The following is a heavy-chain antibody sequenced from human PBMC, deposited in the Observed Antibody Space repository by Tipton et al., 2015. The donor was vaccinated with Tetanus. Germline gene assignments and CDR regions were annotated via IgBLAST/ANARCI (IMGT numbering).Heavy chain of an antibody. J-gene: IGHJ4*02. CDR1: GGSLSTYF. V-gene: IGHV4-59*01. CDR3: ARGDGSTLHY. Sequence: TLSLTCSVSGGSLSTYFWTWIRQPPGKGLEWIGYIYYRGSTNYYPSLKSRVTMSVDTSKNQFSLNLSSVTAADTAVYYCARGDGSTLHYWGQGTLVTVSS. D-gene: IGHD5-24*01. CDR2: IYYRGST.